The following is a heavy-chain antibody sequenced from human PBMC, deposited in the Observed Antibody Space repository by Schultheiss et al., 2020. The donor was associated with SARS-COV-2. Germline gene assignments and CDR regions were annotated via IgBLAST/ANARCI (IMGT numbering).Heavy chain of an antibody. V-gene: IGHV3-7*03. CDR3: ASYLQQWLVDY. D-gene: IGHD6-19*01. J-gene: IGHJ4*02. CDR1: GFSFSSYW. Sequence: GGSLRLSCAASGFSFSSYWMSWVRQAPGKGLEWVANIEQDGSEQYYVDSVKGQFTFSRHNAKNSLYLQMNCLRAEDPAVYYCASYLQQWLVDYWGQGTLVTVSS. CDR2: IEQDGSEQ.